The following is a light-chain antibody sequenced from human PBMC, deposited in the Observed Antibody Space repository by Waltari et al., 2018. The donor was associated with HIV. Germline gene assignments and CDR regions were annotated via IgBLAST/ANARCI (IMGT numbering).Light chain of an antibody. Sequence: QSVLTQPPSASGTPGQRVTISCSGSSSNIGSNYVYWYQQLPGTAPKTLIYRNNQRPSGVPDRFCPAKSGTSASLAISGLRSEDEADYYCAAWYDSLSGWVFGGGTMLTVL. J-gene: IGLJ3*02. CDR2: RNN. CDR3: AAWYDSLSGWV. CDR1: SSNIGSNY. V-gene: IGLV1-47*01.